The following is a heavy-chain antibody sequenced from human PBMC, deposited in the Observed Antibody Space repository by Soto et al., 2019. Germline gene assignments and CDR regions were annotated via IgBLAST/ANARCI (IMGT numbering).Heavy chain of an antibody. CDR3: AREPDCSGGSCSQGYDAFDI. Sequence: QVQLQESGPGLVKPSQTLSLTCTVSGGSISSGGYYWSWIRQHPGTGLEWIGYIYYSGSTSYNPSLRSRVPISVDTSKNQFSLKLSFVTAADTAVYYCAREPDCSGGSCSQGYDAFDIWGQGTMVTVSS. D-gene: IGHD2-15*01. CDR2: IYYSGST. CDR1: GGSISSGGYY. V-gene: IGHV4-31*03. J-gene: IGHJ3*02.